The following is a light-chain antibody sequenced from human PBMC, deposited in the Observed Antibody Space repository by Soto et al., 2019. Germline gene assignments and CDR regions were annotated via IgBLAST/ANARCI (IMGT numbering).Light chain of an antibody. CDR1: QGVGND. V-gene: IGKV1-6*01. J-gene: IGKJ4*01. Sequence: AIQLTQSPFSLSASVGDTVTITCRASQGVGNDLAWYRQRPGKAPQLVIYACSKSHSGVSSRFSGSGSGTDFVLTIRDLQPDDLATYFCLQDYTYPLTFGGGTKLEI. CDR2: ACS. CDR3: LQDYTYPLT.